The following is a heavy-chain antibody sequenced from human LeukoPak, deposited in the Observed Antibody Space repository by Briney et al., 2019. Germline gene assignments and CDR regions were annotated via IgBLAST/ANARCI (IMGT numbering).Heavy chain of an antibody. J-gene: IGHJ5*02. D-gene: IGHD2-2*01. V-gene: IGHV4-61*02. CDR1: GGSISSGSYY. Sequence: SQTLSLTCTVSGGSISSGSYYWSWIRQPAGQGLEWIGRFYTSGSTNYNPSLKSRVTISVDTSKNEFSLQLRSVTAADTAVYYCASSCSSTRCYGSDPWGQGTLVTVSS. CDR3: ASSCSSTRCYGSDP. CDR2: FYTSGST.